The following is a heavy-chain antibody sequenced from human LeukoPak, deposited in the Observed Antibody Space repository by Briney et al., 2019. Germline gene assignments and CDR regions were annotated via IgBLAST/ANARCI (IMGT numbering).Heavy chain of an antibody. J-gene: IGHJ4*02. Sequence: SVKVSCKASGDTFTTYAIIWVRQAPGQGLEWMGGIIPMFDTPNYAQRLQGRVTITADKSTSTAYMELSSLRSEDTAVFYCARTFYDYVGGSYRASNFDYWGRGTLVTVSS. CDR1: GDTFTTYA. CDR2: IIPMFDTP. D-gene: IGHD3-16*02. CDR3: ARTFYDYVGGSYRASNFDY. V-gene: IGHV1-69*06.